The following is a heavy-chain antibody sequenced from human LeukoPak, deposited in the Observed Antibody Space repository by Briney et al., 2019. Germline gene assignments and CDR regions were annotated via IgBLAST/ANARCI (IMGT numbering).Heavy chain of an antibody. CDR2: ISYHGSDK. V-gene: IGHV3-30*04. D-gene: IGHD2/OR15-2a*01. J-gene: IGHJ4*02. CDR3: ARAINSAWHNIDY. Sequence: GGSLSLSCVASGFTFSTYAMHWVRQAPGKGLEWVAVISYHGSDKYYGDSVKDRFTISRDNSKNTLYLQMNRLSAEDTAVFYCARAINSAWHNIDYWGQGTLVTVSS. CDR1: GFTFSTYA.